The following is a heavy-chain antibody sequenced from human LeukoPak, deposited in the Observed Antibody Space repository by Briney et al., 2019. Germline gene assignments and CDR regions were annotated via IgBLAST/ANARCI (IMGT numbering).Heavy chain of an antibody. CDR3: VRRQGYVGSLLDN. CDR2: ISSSSSAI. Sequence: GGSLRLSCAASGFIFSTYSMTWVRQAPGKGLEWVSYISSSSSAIYYAHSVRGRFTVSRDNAKNFLYLQMKSLRDEDTAVYYCVRRQGYVGSLLDNWGQGTLVTVSS. CDR1: GFIFSTYS. V-gene: IGHV3-48*02. J-gene: IGHJ4*02. D-gene: IGHD1-26*01.